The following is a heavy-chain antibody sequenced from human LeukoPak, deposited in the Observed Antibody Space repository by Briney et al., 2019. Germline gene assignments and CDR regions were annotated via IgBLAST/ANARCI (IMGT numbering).Heavy chain of an antibody. D-gene: IGHD3-9*01. CDR3: AKGFEDFDLDY. J-gene: IGHJ4*02. Sequence: PGRSLRLSCAASGFTFSSYGMHWVRQAPGKGLEWVAVISYDGSNKYYADSVKGRFTISRDNSKNTLYLQMSSLRAEDTAVYYCAKGFEDFDLDYWGQGTLVTVSS. CDR2: ISYDGSNK. V-gene: IGHV3-30*18. CDR1: GFTFSSYG.